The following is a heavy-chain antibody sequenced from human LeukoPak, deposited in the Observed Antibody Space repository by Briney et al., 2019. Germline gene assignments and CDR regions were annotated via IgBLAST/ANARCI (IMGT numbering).Heavy chain of an antibody. CDR3: AKGGTGYCSSSSCLYYFHY. Sequence: GGSLRLSCAASGFTVSTYARSWVRQAPGKGLEWVSTICGGSATYYADSVKGRFTISRDNSNNTLYLPMNRLRPEDTAVYYCAKGGTGYCSSSSCLYYFHYWGQGTLVTVSS. V-gene: IGHV3-23*01. CDR2: ICGGSAT. D-gene: IGHD2-2*01. CDR1: GFTVSTYA. J-gene: IGHJ4*02.